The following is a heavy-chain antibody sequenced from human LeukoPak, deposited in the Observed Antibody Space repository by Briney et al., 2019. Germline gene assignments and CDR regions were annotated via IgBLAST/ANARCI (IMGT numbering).Heavy chain of an antibody. V-gene: IGHV3-30*02. CDR1: GFTSSSYG. D-gene: IGHD3-3*01. Sequence: PGRSLRLSCAASGFTSSSYGMHWVRQAPGKGLEWVAFIRYDGSNKYYADSVKGRFTISRDNSKNTLYLQVNSLRAEDTAVYYCAKRDDFWSGSFFDYWGQGTLVTVSS. CDR2: IRYDGSNK. J-gene: IGHJ4*02. CDR3: AKRDDFWSGSFFDY.